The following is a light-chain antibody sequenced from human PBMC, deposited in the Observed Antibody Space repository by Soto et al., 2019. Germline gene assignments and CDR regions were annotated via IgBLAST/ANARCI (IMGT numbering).Light chain of an antibody. CDR2: EVS. J-gene: IGLJ2*01. Sequence: ALTQPASVSGSPGQSITISCTGTTSDVGTYKFVSWYQQHPGIAPKLMIYEVSERPSGVSNRFSGSKSGNTASLTISGLQAEDEADYYCCSHAGSHVIFGGGTKLTVL. CDR3: CSHAGSHVI. CDR1: TSDVGTYKF. V-gene: IGLV2-23*02.